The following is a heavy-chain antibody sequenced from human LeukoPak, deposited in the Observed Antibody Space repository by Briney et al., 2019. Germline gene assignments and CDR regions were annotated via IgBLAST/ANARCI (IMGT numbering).Heavy chain of an antibody. CDR2: IYHSGST. Sequence: SETLSLTCTVSGYSISSGYYWGWIRQPPGKGLEWIGSIYHSGSTYYNPSLKSRVTISVDTSKNQFSLKLSSVTAADTAVYYCARDADSSSWYRIYWGQGTLVTVSS. CDR1: GYSISSGYY. V-gene: IGHV4-38-2*02. D-gene: IGHD6-13*01. CDR3: ARDADSSSWYRIY. J-gene: IGHJ4*02.